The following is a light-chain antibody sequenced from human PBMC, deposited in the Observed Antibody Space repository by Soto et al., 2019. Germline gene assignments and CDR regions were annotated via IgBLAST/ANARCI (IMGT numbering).Light chain of an antibody. V-gene: IGLV1-44*01. CDR2: NNI. CDR1: SSNIGGNT. Sequence: QSVLTQPPSASGTPGQRVTISCSGSSSNIGGNTVRWYQHLPGTAPRLLIYNNIQRPSGVPVRFSGSKSGTSASLAISGPQSEDEADYYCAVWDDSLDGHAVFGGGTQLTVL. J-gene: IGLJ7*01. CDR3: AVWDDSLDGHAV.